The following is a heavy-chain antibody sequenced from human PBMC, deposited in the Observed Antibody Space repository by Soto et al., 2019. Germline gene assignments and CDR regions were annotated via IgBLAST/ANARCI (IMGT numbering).Heavy chain of an antibody. D-gene: IGHD2-15*01. CDR1: GFSLSTSGMR. J-gene: IGHJ4*02. V-gene: IGHV2-70*04. CDR3: ARMFHCSGGTCPFDY. CDR2: IDWDDDK. Sequence: GPTLVNPTQALTLTCTFSGFSLSTSGMRVSWIRQPPGKALEWLARIDWDDDKFYNTSLKTRLTISKDSSKNQVVLTMTNMDPVDTATYYCARMFHCSGGTCPFDYWGQGALVTVSS.